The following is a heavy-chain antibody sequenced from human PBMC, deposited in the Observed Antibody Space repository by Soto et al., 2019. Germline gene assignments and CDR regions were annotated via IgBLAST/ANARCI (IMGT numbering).Heavy chain of an antibody. V-gene: IGHV1-2*04. Sequence: VLLNVSCKASGYTFTVYHMYWVRQSPGKGLEWMGWINPNSGGTNYAQKFQGWVTMTRDTSISTAYMELSRLRSDDTAVYYCARVSSSGFNWFDPWGQGTLVTVSS. CDR1: GYTFTVYH. CDR2: INPNSGGT. J-gene: IGHJ5*02. D-gene: IGHD6-6*01. CDR3: ARVSSSGFNWFDP.